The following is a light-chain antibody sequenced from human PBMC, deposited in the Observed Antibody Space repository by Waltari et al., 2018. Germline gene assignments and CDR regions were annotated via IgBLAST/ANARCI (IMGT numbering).Light chain of an antibody. CDR1: QGISNF. J-gene: IGKJ1*01. V-gene: IGKV1-9*01. Sequence: IQLTLSPSTLSASVGDRVTITCRASQGISNFLAWYQQKPGKAPEVLIFAASTLRTGVPSRFSGRGSGTDFTLTISSLQPEDFATYFCQQLDTYPRTFGQGTKVEIK. CDR2: AAS. CDR3: QQLDTYPRT.